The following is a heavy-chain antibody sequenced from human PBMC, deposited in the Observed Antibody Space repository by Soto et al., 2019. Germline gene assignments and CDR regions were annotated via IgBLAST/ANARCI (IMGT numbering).Heavy chain of an antibody. CDR2: ISYDGSNH. D-gene: IGHD5-18*01. J-gene: IGHJ6*02. CDR3: AKESNRGTAYGMEV. CDR1: GFTFSIYG. V-gene: IGHV3-30*18. Sequence: QVQVVESGGGVVQPGRSLRLSCAASGFTFSIYGMHWVRQAPGKGLEWVAVISYDGSNHYYGGSVKGRFTIARDNSKNMVFLQMNSVGAEDTAVYFCAKESNRGTAYGMEVWGQGTTVTVSS.